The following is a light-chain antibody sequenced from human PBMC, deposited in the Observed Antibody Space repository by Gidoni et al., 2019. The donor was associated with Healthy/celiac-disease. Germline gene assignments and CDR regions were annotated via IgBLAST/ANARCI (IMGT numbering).Light chain of an antibody. CDR3: QQSYSTPLT. J-gene: IGKJ4*01. Sequence: DIQLTQSPSSLSASVGDRVTITCRASQSISNYLNWYQHKPGKAPELLIYGTSGLQGGVPSRFSGGGSGTDFTLTISSLQPEDFATYYCQQSYSTPLTFGGGTKVEIK. CDR1: QSISNY. CDR2: GTS. V-gene: IGKV1-39*01.